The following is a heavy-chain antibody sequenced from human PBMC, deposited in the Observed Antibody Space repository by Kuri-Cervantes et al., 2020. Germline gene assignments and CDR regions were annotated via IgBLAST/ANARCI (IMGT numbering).Heavy chain of an antibody. CDR1: GFTFSIYA. CDR3: ARLKVGEKYGDYVGWFDP. J-gene: IGHJ5*02. Sequence: GSLRLSCAASGFTFSIYAMSWVRQAPGKGLEWIGYIYYSGSTNYNPSLKSRVTISVDTSKNQFSLKLSSVTAADTAVYYCARLKVGEKYGDYVGWFDPWGQGTLVTVSS. D-gene: IGHD4-17*01. V-gene: IGHV4-59*13. CDR2: IYYSGST.